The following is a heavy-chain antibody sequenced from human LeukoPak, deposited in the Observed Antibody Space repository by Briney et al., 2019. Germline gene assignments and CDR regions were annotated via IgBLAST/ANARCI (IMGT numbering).Heavy chain of an antibody. D-gene: IGHD3-10*01. CDR1: GFTVSSNY. V-gene: IGHV3-53*01. CDR2: IYSGGST. CDR3: ARVRITMVRGVIIEGYYMDV. J-gene: IGHJ6*03. Sequence: GGSLRLSCAASGFTVSSNYMSWVRQAPGKGLEWVSVIYSGGSTYYADSVKGRFTISRDNSKNTLYLQMNSPRAEDTAVYYCARVRITMVRGVIIEGYYMDVWGKGTTVTVSS.